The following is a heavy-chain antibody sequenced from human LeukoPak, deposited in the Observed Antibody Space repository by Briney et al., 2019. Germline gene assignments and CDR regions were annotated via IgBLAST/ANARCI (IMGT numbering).Heavy chain of an antibody. CDR1: GGSISSYY. CDR3: ARGPAVGSNWFDP. V-gene: IGHV4-59*01. J-gene: IGHJ5*02. Sequence: SETLSLTCTVSGGSISSYYWSWTRQPPGKGLERIGYIYYSGSTNYNPSLKSRVTISVDTSKNQFSLKLSSVTAADTAVYYCARGPAVGSNWFDPWGQGTLVTVSS. D-gene: IGHD3-16*01. CDR2: IYYSGST.